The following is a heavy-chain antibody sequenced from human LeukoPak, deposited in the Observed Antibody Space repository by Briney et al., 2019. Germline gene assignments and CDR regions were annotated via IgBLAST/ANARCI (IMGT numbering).Heavy chain of an antibody. Sequence: ASVKVSCKASGYTFSNYGISWVRQATGRGLEWMGWISGQTGKTKQAQKFQGRITLATDSATNTAYMELRSLTSDDTAVYYCARDLAFPGSYGSAEFYFDFWGQGALVTVSS. CDR3: ARDLAFPGSYGSAEFYFDF. CDR1: GYTFSNYG. V-gene: IGHV1-18*01. D-gene: IGHD1-26*01. CDR2: ISGQTGKT. J-gene: IGHJ4*02.